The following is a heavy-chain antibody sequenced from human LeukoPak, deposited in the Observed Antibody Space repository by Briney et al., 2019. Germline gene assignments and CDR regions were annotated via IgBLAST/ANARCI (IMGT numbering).Heavy chain of an antibody. CDR3: ARHAEYNSGWHFYLDH. V-gene: IGHV4-39*01. Sequence: SETLSLTCTVSGVSTTNGIYYWAWIRQSPGKGLEWIGSVHNVGSTYYNLSLRSRVTMSIDTSKNQFSLRLNSVTAADTAVYYCARHAEYNSGWHFYLDHWGQGIRVTVAS. J-gene: IGHJ4*02. CDR2: VHNVGST. D-gene: IGHD6-19*01. CDR1: GVSTTNGIYY.